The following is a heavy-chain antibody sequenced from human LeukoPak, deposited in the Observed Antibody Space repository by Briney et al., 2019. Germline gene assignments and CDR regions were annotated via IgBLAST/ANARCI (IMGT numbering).Heavy chain of an antibody. D-gene: IGHD3-10*01. CDR1: GFTFDDYA. CDR3: AKGITWYYYGSGNYFDY. CDR2: ISGDGGST. J-gene: IGHJ4*02. Sequence: PGGSLRLSCAASGFTFDDYAMHWVRHAPGKGLEWVSLISGDGGSTYYADSVKGRFTISRDNSKNSLYLQMNSLRTEDTALYYCAKGITWYYYGSGNYFDYWGQGTLVTVSS. V-gene: IGHV3-43*02.